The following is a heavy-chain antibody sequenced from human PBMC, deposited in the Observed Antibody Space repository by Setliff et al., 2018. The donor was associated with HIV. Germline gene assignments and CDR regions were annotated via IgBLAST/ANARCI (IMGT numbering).Heavy chain of an antibody. CDR3: ASDISPDDGYNRLHYFDY. J-gene: IGHJ4*02. CDR1: GGSFSDYY. D-gene: IGHD5-12*01. V-gene: IGHV4-34*01. Sequence: PSETLSLTCGIYGGSFSDYYWSWIRQPPGKGLEWIGEVTHSGRTNYNPSLESRVTISVDTSKNQFSLRLNSVTAADTAVYYCASDISPDDGYNRLHYFDYWGQGTLVTVSS. CDR2: VTHSGRT.